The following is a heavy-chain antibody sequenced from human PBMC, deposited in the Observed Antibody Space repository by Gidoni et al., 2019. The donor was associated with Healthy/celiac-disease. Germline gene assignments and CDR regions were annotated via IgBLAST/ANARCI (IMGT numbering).Heavy chain of an antibody. D-gene: IGHD6-13*01. V-gene: IGHV4-39*01. CDR3: ARHFSSSWYPDYFDY. Sequence: LQLQESGPGLVKPSETMSLTCTVYGGSLSRSSYYWCWVRQPPGKGLEWIGRIYYSGVTYYNPSLKSRVTISVDTSKNQFSLKLSSVTAADTAVYYCARHFSSSWYPDYFDYWGQGTLVTVSA. J-gene: IGHJ4*02. CDR1: GGSLSRSSYY. CDR2: IYYSGVT.